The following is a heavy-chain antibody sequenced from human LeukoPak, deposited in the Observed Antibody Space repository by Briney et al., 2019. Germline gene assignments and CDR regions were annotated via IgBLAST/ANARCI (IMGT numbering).Heavy chain of an antibody. V-gene: IGHV1-2*02. Sequence: ASVKVSCKASGYTFTGYFLHWVRRAPGQGFEWVGWINLNSGGTYYTQRFQVRVTMTSDTSISTAYMELSSLRSDDTAVYYCARAGYGAQEHYYYMDVWGKGTTVTVSS. CDR3: ARAGYGAQEHYYYMDV. D-gene: IGHD4-17*01. CDR1: GYTFTGYF. J-gene: IGHJ6*03. CDR2: INLNSGGT.